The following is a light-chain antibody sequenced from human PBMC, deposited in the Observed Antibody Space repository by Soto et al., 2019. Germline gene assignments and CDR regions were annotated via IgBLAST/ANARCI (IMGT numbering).Light chain of an antibody. CDR3: QQYNSYPT. CDR1: QSISIW. V-gene: IGKV1-5*03. CDR2: KAS. Sequence: DIQMTQSPSTLSASVGDRVTIACRASQSISIWLAWYQQKPGKAPKLLIYKASTLESGVPTRFSGSGSGTEFTLTISSLQPDDFATYYCQQYNSYPTFGGGTKVEIK. J-gene: IGKJ4*01.